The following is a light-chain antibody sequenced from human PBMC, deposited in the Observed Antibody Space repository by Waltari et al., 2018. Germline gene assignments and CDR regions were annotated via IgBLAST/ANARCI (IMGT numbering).Light chain of an antibody. V-gene: IGLV1-47*01. CDR2: RND. CDR1: RSNIGLNY. J-gene: IGLJ3*02. Sequence: QSLLTQSPSMSGAPGQRVTISCSGSRSNIGLNYFFWYQQVPGAAPRLFLWRNDERHTGVTDRLSATTSGAAASLTISRLRSEEEAAYYCAGWDESLSRWVFGGGTTLTVL. CDR3: AGWDESLSRWV.